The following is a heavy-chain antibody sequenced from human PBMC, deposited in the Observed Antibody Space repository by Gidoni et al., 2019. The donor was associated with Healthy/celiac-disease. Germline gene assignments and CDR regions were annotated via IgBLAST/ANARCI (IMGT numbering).Heavy chain of an antibody. D-gene: IGHD5-18*01. CDR3: ARDVDTEAPFDY. Sequence: QLQLQESGPGLVKPSETLSLTCTVSGGSISSSSYYWGWIRQPPGKGLEWIGSIYYSGSTYYNPSLKSRVTISVDTSKNQFSLKLSSVTAADTAVYYCARDVDTEAPFDYWGQGTLVTVSS. J-gene: IGHJ4*02. CDR1: GGSISSSSYY. V-gene: IGHV4-39*01. CDR2: IYYSGST.